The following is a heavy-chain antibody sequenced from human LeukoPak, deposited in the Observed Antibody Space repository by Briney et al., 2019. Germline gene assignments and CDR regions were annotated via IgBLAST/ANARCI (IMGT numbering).Heavy chain of an antibody. V-gene: IGHV4-34*01. CDR3: ARHRTYRGYSYAPRPGYNWFDP. CDR1: GGSISSYY. CDR2: INHSGST. D-gene: IGHD5-18*01. Sequence: SETLSLTCTVSGGSISSYYWSWIRQPPGKGLEWIGEINHSGSTNYNPSLKSRVTISVDTSKNQFSLKLSSVTAADTAVYYCARHRTYRGYSYAPRPGYNWFDPWGQGTLVTVSS. J-gene: IGHJ5*02.